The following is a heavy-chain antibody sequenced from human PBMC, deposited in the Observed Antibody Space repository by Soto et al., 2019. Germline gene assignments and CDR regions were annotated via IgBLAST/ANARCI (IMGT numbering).Heavy chain of an antibody. V-gene: IGHV4-61*08. J-gene: IGHJ5*02. CDR3: ARIPVDTYMIYWSDP. Sequence: QVQLQESGPGLVRPWETLSLTCSVSGDSVSSGDYYWSWIRQPPGKGLEWIGHVYFRGSTNYIPSLRSRLTMSVDTAKNQYSLKLNSVTAADTAVYYCARIPVDTYMIYWSDPWGQGTQVTVSS. CDR2: VYFRGST. CDR1: GDSVSSGDYY. D-gene: IGHD3-16*01.